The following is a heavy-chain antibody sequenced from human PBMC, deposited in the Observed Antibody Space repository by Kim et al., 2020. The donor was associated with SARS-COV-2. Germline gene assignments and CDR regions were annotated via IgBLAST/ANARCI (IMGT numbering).Heavy chain of an antibody. J-gene: IGHJ4*02. CDR2: ISSNGGST. V-gene: IGHV3-64D*09. CDR1: GFTFSSYA. D-gene: IGHD3-16*02. Sequence: GGSLRLSCSASGFTFSSYAMHWVRQAPGKGLEYVSAISSNGGSTYYADSVKGRFTISRDNSKNTLYLQMSSLRAEDTAVYYCVKDFPYDYVWGSYRYTEDYWGQGTLVTVSS. CDR3: VKDFPYDYVWGSYRYTEDY.